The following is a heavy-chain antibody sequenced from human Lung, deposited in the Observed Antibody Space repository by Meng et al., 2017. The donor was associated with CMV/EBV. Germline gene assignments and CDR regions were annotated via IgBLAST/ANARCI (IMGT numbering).Heavy chain of an antibody. J-gene: IGHJ1*01. CDR3: LRRSGGSV. CDR1: GDSITNHNW. Sequence: QVPWRETGPALVTPSDTLSLTCAVSGDSITNHNWCAWVRQPPVKGLEWIGEIPHGGSSAYNPSLKSRVSMSIDKSKNQIVMKLTSVTAADTAVYHCLRRSGGSVWGQGTLVTVSS. CDR2: IPHGGSS. D-gene: IGHD3-10*01. V-gene: IGHV4-4*02.